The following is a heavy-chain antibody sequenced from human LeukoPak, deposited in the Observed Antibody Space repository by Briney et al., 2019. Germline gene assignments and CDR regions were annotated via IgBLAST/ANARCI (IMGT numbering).Heavy chain of an antibody. J-gene: IGHJ5*02. Sequence: ASVKVSCKASGYTFTSYGISWVRQAPGQGLEWMGWISAYNGNTNYAQKLQGRVTMTTDTSTSTAYMELRSLRSDDTAVYYCARVGLVPAASGWSLFDPWGRGTLVTVSS. CDR1: GYTFTSYG. CDR2: ISAYNGNT. CDR3: ARVGLVPAASGWSLFDP. D-gene: IGHD2-2*01. V-gene: IGHV1-18*01.